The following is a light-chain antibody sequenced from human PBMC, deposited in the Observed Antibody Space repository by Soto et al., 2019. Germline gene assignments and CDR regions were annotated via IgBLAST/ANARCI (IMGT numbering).Light chain of an antibody. CDR1: QGISNW. Sequence: DIHMTQSPSSVSASVGDRVTITCRASQGISNWLAWFQQKPGKAPKLLIYDASSLESGVPQRFSGSGSGTEFTLTISSLQTDDFSTYYCQQYHSYWTFGQGTKVDIK. CDR2: DAS. J-gene: IGKJ1*01. CDR3: QQYHSYWT. V-gene: IGKV1-5*01.